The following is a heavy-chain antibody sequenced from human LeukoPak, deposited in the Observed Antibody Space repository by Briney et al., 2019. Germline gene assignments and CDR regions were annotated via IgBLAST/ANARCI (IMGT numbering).Heavy chain of an antibody. J-gene: IGHJ4*02. Sequence: ASVKVSCKASGYTFTSYAMHWVRQPPGQRLEWMGWINAGNGNTKYSQEFQGRVTITRDTSASTAYMELSSLRSEDMAVYYCARDLIMGYYDSSGEFPFDYWGQGTLVTVSS. CDR1: GYTFTSYA. CDR2: INAGNGNT. D-gene: IGHD3-22*01. CDR3: ARDLIMGYYDSSGEFPFDY. V-gene: IGHV1-3*03.